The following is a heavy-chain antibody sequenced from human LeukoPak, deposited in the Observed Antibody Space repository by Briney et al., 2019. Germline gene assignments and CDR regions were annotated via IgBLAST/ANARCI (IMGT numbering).Heavy chain of an antibody. D-gene: IGHD3-16*01. J-gene: IGHJ4*02. CDR1: GITFSSFE. Sequence: GGSLRLSCAASGITFSSFEMNWVRQAPGKGLEWVSYVSGNGDTKYYAESVRGRFTISRDNAKNSLYLQMNSLRAEDTAVYYCVSAYGGLLDYWGQGTLVTVSS. CDR2: VSGNGDTK. V-gene: IGHV3-48*03. CDR3: VSAYGGLLDY.